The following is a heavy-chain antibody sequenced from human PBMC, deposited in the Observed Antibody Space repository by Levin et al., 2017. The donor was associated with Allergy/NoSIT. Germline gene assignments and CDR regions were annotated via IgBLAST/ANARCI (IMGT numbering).Heavy chain of an antibody. CDR3: ARVAKGYCSGGSCYSRNYYYYYGMDV. J-gene: IGHJ6*02. V-gene: IGHV1-69*13. CDR1: GGTFSSYA. D-gene: IGHD2-15*01. Sequence: SVKVSCKASGGTFSSYAISWVRQAPGQGLEWMGGIIPIFGTANYAQKFQGRVTITADESTSTAYMELSSLRSEDTAVYYCARVAKGYCSGGSCYSRNYYYYYGMDVWGQGTTVTVSS. CDR2: IIPIFGTA.